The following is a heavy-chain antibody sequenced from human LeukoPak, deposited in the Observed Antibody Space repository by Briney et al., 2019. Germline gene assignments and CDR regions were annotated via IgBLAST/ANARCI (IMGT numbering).Heavy chain of an antibody. J-gene: IGHJ3*02. CDR2: IYYSGST. D-gene: IGHD3-22*01. CDR1: GGSIISGGYY. CDR3: AREKTAYYYDSSGHSEGAFDI. Sequence: SETLSFTCTVSGGSIISGGYYWSWIRQHPGKGLEWIGYIYYSGSTYYNPSLKSRLTISVDTSKNQFSLKLSSVTAADTAVYYCAREKTAYYYDSSGHSEGAFDIWGRGTMVTVSS. V-gene: IGHV4-31*03.